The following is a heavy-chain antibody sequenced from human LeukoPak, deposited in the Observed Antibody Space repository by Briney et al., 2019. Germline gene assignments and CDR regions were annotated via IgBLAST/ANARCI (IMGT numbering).Heavy chain of an antibody. D-gene: IGHD4-17*01. V-gene: IGHV4-59*08. J-gene: IGHJ4*02. CDR3: ARSRYGGYDFREIDY. Sequence: SETLSLTCTVSAGSISSYYWSWLRQPPGKGLEWIGYVYYSGSTNYNPSLKSRVTISVDTSKNQFSPKLSSVTAADTAVYYCARSRYGGYDFREIDYWGQGTLVTVSS. CDR1: AGSISSYY. CDR2: VYYSGST.